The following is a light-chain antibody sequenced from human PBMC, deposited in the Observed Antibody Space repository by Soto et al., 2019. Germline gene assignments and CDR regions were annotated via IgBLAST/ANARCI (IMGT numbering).Light chain of an antibody. CDR3: AAWDYILNGYV. V-gene: IGLV1-36*01. Sequence: QSVLTQPPSVSEAPRQRVTISCSGSSPNIGNNAVNWYQQLPGKAPKLLMFYDNLRPSGVSYRFSGSKSGTSSSLAISGLQSEDEADYYCAAWDYILNGYVFGPGTKLTVL. CDR2: YDN. CDR1: SPNIGNNA. J-gene: IGLJ1*01.